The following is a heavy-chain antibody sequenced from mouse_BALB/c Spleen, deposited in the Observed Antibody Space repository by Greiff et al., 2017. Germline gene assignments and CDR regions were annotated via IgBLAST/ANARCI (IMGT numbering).Heavy chain of an antibody. CDR3: ARIPYYYGSSFSAY. V-gene: IGHV3-2*02. CDR2: ISYSGST. Sequence: EVKLMESGPGLVKPSQSLSLTCTVTGYSITSDYAWNWIRQFPGNKLEWMGYISYSGSTSYNPSLKSRISITRDTSKNQFFLQLNSVTTEDTATYYCARIPYYYGSSFSAYWGQGTLVTVSA. CDR1: GYSITSDYA. D-gene: IGHD1-1*01. J-gene: IGHJ3*01.